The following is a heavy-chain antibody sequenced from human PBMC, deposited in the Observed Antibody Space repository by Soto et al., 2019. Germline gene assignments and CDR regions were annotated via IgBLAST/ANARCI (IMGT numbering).Heavy chain of an antibody. D-gene: IGHD3-22*01. Sequence: SETLSLTCAVSGGSISTSNWWNWVRQPPGKGLEWIGEIYHSGRNNYNPSLKSRVTVSVDKSKNQFYLKLSSVTAADTAVYYCARRGFYDSSGYYDYWGQGALVTVSS. V-gene: IGHV4-4*02. CDR1: GGSISTSNW. CDR2: IYHSGRN. CDR3: ARRGFYDSSGYYDY. J-gene: IGHJ4*02.